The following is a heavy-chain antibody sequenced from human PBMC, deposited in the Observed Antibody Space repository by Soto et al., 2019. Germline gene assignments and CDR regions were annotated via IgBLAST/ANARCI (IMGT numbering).Heavy chain of an antibody. Sequence: GGSLRLSCAASVFTFSSYAMNWVRQAPGKGLEWVSAISGSGGSTYYADPVKGRFTISRDNSKNTLYLQMNSLRAEDTAVYYCAKYYYRGYGPFDYWCQGTLATGSS. CDR3: AKYYYRGYGPFDY. D-gene: IGHD5-12*01. CDR2: ISGSGGST. J-gene: IGHJ4*02. V-gene: IGHV3-23*01. CDR1: VFTFSSYA.